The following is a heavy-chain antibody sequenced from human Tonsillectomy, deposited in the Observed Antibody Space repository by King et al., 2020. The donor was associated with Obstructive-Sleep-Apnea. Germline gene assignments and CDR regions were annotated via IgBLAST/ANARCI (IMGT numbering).Heavy chain of an antibody. CDR1: GFIFSRYS. J-gene: IGHJ3*02. V-gene: IGHV3-48*04. CDR2: INFDSSHR. CDR3: VRDLHWAFDM. Sequence: VQSGGYLRLSCEASGFIFSRYSMNWIRQAPGKGLELVSYINFDSSHRYYADSVQGRFTISRDNARNSLFLQMNSLRAEDTGVYHCVRDLHWAFDMWGQGTVVTVSS.